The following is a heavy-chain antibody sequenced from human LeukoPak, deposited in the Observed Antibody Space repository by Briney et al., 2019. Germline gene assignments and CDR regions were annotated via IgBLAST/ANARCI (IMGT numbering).Heavy chain of an antibody. V-gene: IGHV3-48*03. D-gene: IGHD2-2*01. CDR2: ISSSGSTI. CDR3: ARRYCSSTSCLFDY. CDR1: GFTFSSYE. Sequence: GGSLRLSCAASGFTFSSYEMNWVRQAPGKGLECVSYISSSGSTIYYADSVKGRFTISRDNAKNSLYLQMNSLRAEDTAVYYCARRYCSSTSCLFDYWGQGTLVTVSS. J-gene: IGHJ4*02.